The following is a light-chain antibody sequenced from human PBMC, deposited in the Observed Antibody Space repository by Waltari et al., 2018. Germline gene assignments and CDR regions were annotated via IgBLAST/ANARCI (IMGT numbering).Light chain of an antibody. CDR3: HQSRSFPIT. CDR2: EAS. CDR1: QTIATS. V-gene: IGKV6-21*01. Sequence: EIVLTQSPEFQSVTPKEKVTITCRASQTIATSLHWYQQKPHQPPKLLINEASQSFSGVPSRFSGSGSGTDFTLTINSLEAEDAATYYCHQSRSFPITFGQGTRLEIK. J-gene: IGKJ5*01.